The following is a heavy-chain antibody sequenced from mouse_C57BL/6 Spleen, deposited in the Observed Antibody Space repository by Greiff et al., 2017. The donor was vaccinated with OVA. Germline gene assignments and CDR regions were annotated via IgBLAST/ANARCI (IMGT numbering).Heavy chain of an antibody. D-gene: IGHD1-1*01. V-gene: IGHV1-15*01. CDR3: TRKDYYYGSSYDGYFDV. CDR1: GYTFTDYE. J-gene: IGHJ1*03. Sequence: LQESGAELVRPGASVTLSCKASGYTFTDYEMHWVKQTPVHGLEWIGAIDPETGGTAYNQKFKGKAILTADKSSSTAYMELRSLTSEDSAVYYCTRKDYYYGSSYDGYFDVWGTGTTVTVSS. CDR2: IDPETGGT.